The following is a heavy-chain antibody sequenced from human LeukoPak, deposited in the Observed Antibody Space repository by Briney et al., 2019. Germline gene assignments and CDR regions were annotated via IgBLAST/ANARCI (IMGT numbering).Heavy chain of an antibody. J-gene: IGHJ4*02. CDR2: IYYSGTT. Sequence: TSETLSLTCTVSGVSISSSNSYWGWIRQPPGKGLEWIGTIYYSGTTYYNPSLKSRVTISLDTSKNQFSLKLSSVTAADTAVYYCARGHTDSSGWYGPHFDYWGQGTLVTVSS. CDR3: ARGHTDSSGWYGPHFDY. CDR1: GVSISSSNSY. V-gene: IGHV4-39*07. D-gene: IGHD6-19*01.